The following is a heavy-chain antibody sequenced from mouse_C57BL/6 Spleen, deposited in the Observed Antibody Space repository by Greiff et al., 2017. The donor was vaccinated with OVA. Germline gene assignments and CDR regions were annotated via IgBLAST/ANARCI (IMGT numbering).Heavy chain of an antibody. Sequence: QVQLQQSGAELVKPGASVKLSCKASGYTFTSYWMQWVKQRPGQGLEWIGEIDPSDSYTNYNQKFKGKATLTVDTSSSTAYMQLSSLTSEDSAVYYCARRDYYGSSPYAMDYWGQGTSVTVSS. V-gene: IGHV1-50*01. J-gene: IGHJ4*01. CDR3: ARRDYYGSSPYAMDY. D-gene: IGHD1-1*01. CDR1: GYTFTSYW. CDR2: IDPSDSYT.